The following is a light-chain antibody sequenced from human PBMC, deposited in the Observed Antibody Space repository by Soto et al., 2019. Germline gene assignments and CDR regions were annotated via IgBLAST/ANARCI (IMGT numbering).Light chain of an antibody. Sequence: DIQLTQSPSFLSASVGDRVTITCRASQGISSYLAWYQQKPGKAPNLLIYTASTFQSGVPSRFSGSGSGTEFTLTISSLQPEDFATYYCQQLNGYPLTFGGGTKVEIK. V-gene: IGKV1-9*01. CDR2: TAS. J-gene: IGKJ4*02. CDR3: QQLNGYPLT. CDR1: QGISSY.